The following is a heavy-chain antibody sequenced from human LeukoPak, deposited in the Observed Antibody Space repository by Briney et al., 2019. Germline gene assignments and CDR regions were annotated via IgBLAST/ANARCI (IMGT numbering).Heavy chain of an antibody. J-gene: IGHJ4*02. Sequence: SETLSLTCTVSGGSISSYYWSWIRQPPGKGLEWIAYIYSSGSTKYNPSLKSRVTISVDTSKNQFSLKLSSVTAAGTAVYYCARGGGYGSPLGFWGQGTLVTVSS. V-gene: IGHV4-4*09. CDR3: ARGGGYGSPLGF. CDR2: IYSSGST. D-gene: IGHD5-18*01. CDR1: GGSISSYY.